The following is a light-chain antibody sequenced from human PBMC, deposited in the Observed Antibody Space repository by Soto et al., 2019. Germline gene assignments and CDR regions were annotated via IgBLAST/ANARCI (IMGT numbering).Light chain of an antibody. Sequence: QTLLIQPPSVSGSPGHSVTISCTGTSRDVGSYDCVSWYQQHPGTVPEHMIYNVNTRTSGVPDRFSGSKAGNTATMTISGLQGDDEAEYQCCSYTSSATYVFGTGPKVTVL. CDR2: NVN. CDR1: SRDVGSYDC. V-gene: IGLV2-18*02. CDR3: CSYTSSATYV. J-gene: IGLJ1*01.